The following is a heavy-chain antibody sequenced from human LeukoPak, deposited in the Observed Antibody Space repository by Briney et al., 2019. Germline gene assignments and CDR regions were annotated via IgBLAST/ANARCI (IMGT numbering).Heavy chain of an antibody. V-gene: IGHV4-61*01. CDR3: ARMYSTYWYYFDY. CDR2: IYYSGST. D-gene: IGHD1-26*01. CDR1: GGSVNDNNYY. Sequence: SETLSLTCTVSGGSVNDNNYYWSWIRQPPGKALEWLGYIYYSGSTTYNPSLKSRVTISVDTSKNQFSLKMFSVTAADTAVFYCARMYSTYWYYFDYWGLGIQVTVSS. J-gene: IGHJ4*02.